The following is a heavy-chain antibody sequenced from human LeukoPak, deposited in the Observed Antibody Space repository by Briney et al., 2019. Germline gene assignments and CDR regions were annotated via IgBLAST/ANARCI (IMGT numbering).Heavy chain of an antibody. CDR3: ARDGLVGSSYYTYFDY. CDR2: ISSSSSYI. Sequence: PGGSLRLSCAASGFTFSSYAMNWVRQAPGKGLEWVSSISSSSSYIYYADSVKGRFTISRDNAKNSLYLQMNSLRAEDTAVYYCARDGLVGSSYYTYFDYWGQGTLVTVSS. V-gene: IGHV3-21*01. D-gene: IGHD3-3*01. J-gene: IGHJ4*02. CDR1: GFTFSSYA.